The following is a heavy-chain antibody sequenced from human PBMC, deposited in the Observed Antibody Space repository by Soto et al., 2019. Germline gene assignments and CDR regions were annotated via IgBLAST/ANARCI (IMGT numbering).Heavy chain of an antibody. D-gene: IGHD1-26*01. CDR3: ARHGITGSYYDAFDI. CDR1: GSTIRNSRCH. CDR2: IKYSGTT. V-gene: IGHV4-39*01. J-gene: IGHJ3*02. Sequence: PSDPLSLISSPSGSTIRNSRCHRCWMRQPPGKGLEWIASIKYSGTTFYNPSLKSRVTLSVDTSKNQFALKLSSVTAAETAVYYCARHGITGSYYDAFDIWGQGTMVT.